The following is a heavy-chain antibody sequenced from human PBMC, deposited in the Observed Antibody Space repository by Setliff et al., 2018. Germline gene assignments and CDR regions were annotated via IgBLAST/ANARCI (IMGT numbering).Heavy chain of an antibody. CDR3: ARTPDGFLGDGYNLNTSGYFDS. V-gene: IGHV4-34*01. Sequence: SETLSLTCAVYGGSFSGYYWSWIRQPPGKGLEWIGEINHSGSTNYNPSLKSRVTISVDTSKNQFSLKLSSVTAADTAVYYCARTPDGFLGDGYNLNTSGYFDSWGQGTLVTVAS. J-gene: IGHJ4*02. CDR2: INHSGST. D-gene: IGHD3-3*01. CDR1: GGSFSGYY.